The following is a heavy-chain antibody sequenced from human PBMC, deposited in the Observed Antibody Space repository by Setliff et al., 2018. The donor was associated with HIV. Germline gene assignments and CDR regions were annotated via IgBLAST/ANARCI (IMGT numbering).Heavy chain of an antibody. V-gene: IGHV4-38-2*01. CDR2: IYHSGST. J-gene: IGHJ4*02. CDR3: ARHDGTYCGGRRPIVDY. Sequence: PSETLSLTCAVSAYSINSGYYWGWIRQSPGKGLEWIASIYHSGSTYYNPSLKSRVTISVDTSKNQFSLKLSSVTAADTAVYYCARHDGTYCGGRRPIVDYWGQGTLVTVSS. CDR1: AYSINSGYY. D-gene: IGHD2-21*01.